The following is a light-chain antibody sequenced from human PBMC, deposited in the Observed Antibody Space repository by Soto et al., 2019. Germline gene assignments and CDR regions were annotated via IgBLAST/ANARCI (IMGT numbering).Light chain of an antibody. Sequence: EIVLTQSPGTLSLSPGERATLSCRASQSVSSSYLAWYQQKPGQAPRLLIYGASGRATGIPDRFSGSGSGTDFTLTISRREPEDFAVYYCQQYALGQGTKLEI. CDR3: QQYA. CDR2: GAS. CDR1: QSVSSSY. J-gene: IGKJ2*01. V-gene: IGKV3-20*01.